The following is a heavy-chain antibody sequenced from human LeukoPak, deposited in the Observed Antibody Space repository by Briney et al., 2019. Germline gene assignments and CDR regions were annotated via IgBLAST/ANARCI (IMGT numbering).Heavy chain of an antibody. CDR2: ISYDGSNK. CDR3: AREAAGGPFDY. Sequence: SGGSLRLSCAASGFTFSSYAMHWVRQAPGKGLEWVAVISYDGSNKYYADSVKGRFTISRDNSKNTLYLQMNSLRAEDTAVYYCAREAAGGPFDYWGQGTLVTVSS. V-gene: IGHV3-30-3*01. CDR1: GFTFSSYA. D-gene: IGHD6-25*01. J-gene: IGHJ4*02.